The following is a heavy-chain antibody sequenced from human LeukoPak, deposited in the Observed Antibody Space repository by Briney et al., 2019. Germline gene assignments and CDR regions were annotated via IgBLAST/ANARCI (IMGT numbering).Heavy chain of an antibody. V-gene: IGHV4-30-2*03. CDR2: IYHSGST. CDR1: GGSISSGGYS. D-gene: IGHD6-19*01. J-gene: IGHJ4*02. CDR3: ARLGYSSGWYIDY. Sequence: KPSETLSLTCTVSGGSISSGGYSWSWIRQPPGKGLEWIGYIYHSGSTYYNPSLKSRVTISVDTSKNQFSLKLSSVTAADTAVYYCARLGYSSGWYIDYWGQGTLVTVSS.